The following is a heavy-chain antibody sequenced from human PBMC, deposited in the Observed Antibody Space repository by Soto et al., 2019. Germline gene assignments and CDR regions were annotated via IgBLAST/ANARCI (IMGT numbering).Heavy chain of an antibody. J-gene: IGHJ6*02. Sequence: GGSLLLPCSAPGFPFNKICPQWVRPAPCKGLEWVAVISYDGNNKHYADSVKGRFTVSRDDSKNTLFLQMDRLRVEDAAVYYCAKEQGAAVAGSYGMDGWGQGTTVTVSS. CDR2: ISYDGNNK. CDR3: AKEQGAAVAGSYGMDG. V-gene: IGHV3-30*18. CDR1: GFPFNKIC. D-gene: IGHD6-19*01.